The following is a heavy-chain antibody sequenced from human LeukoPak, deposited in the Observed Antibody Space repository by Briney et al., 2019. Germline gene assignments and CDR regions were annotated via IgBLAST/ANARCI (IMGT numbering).Heavy chain of an antibody. CDR3: ARDDTYSSGLSAFDY. V-gene: IGHV1-18*01. J-gene: IGHJ4*02. D-gene: IGHD6-19*01. CDR2: ISAYNGNT. CDR1: GYTFTSYG. Sequence: GSVKVSCKASGYTFTSYGISWVRQAPGQGLEWMGWISAYNGNTNYAQKLQGRVTMTTDTSTSTAYMELRSLRSDDTAVYYCARDDTYSSGLSAFDYWGQGTLATVSS.